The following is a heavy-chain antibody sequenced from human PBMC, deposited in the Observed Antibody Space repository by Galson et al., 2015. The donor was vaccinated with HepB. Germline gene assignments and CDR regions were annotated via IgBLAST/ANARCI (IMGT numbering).Heavy chain of an antibody. Sequence: SLRLSCAASGFTFSSYWMHWVRHAPGKGLVWVSRINSDGSSTSYADSVKGRFTISRDNAKNTLYLQMNSLRAEDTAVYYCARVWPSGSGYYADYWGQGTLVTVSS. D-gene: IGHD3-22*01. CDR3: ARVWPSGSGYYADY. CDR2: INSDGSST. V-gene: IGHV3-74*01. J-gene: IGHJ4*02. CDR1: GFTFSSYW.